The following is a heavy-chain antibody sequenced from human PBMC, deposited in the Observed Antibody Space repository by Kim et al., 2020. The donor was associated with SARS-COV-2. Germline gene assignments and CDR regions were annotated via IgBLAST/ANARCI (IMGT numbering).Heavy chain of an antibody. J-gene: IGHJ4*01. CDR2: ISYDGSNK. D-gene: IGHD3-10*01. Sequence: GGSLRLSCAASGFTFSSYAMHCVRQAPGKGLEWVAIISYDGSNKYYADSVKGRFTISRDNSRNTLYLQMNSLRAEDTAVYYCARDVTTMVRGIIGPYFDYWGQGTMVTVSS. CDR1: GFTFSSYA. V-gene: IGHV3-30*04. CDR3: ARDVTTMVRGIIGPYFDY.